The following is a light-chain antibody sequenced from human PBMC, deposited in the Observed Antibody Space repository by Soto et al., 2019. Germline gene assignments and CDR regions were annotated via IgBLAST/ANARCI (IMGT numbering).Light chain of an antibody. CDR1: QSIKKS. V-gene: IGKV1-39*01. J-gene: IGKJ1*01. CDR2: AAS. CDR3: QQCFWHWT. Sequence: DVQMTQSPSSLSASVGDRVTITCRASQSIKKSLNWYQQKPGKAPKLLIFAASNLQSGVPSRFSGSGSGTDFTLTISSLQAEDFATYYCQQCFWHWTFGQGTK.